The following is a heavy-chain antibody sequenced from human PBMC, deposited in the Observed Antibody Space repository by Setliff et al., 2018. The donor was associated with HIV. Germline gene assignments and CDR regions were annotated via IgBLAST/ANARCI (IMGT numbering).Heavy chain of an antibody. CDR2: INIDGGST. D-gene: IGHD3-16*01. J-gene: IGHJ4*02. V-gene: IGHV3-74*01. CDR3: ARDRFRGGVGTGLAEY. Sequence: GALRLSCAASGFTFRSYWMYWVRQPPGKGLVWVSRINIDGGSTNYADSVKGRFTISRDNAKNTLYLQMNGLSAEDTAVYYCARDRFRGGVGTGLAEYWGQGTVVTVSS. CDR1: GFTFRSYW.